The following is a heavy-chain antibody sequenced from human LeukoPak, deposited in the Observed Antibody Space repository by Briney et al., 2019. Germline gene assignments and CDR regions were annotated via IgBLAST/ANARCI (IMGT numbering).Heavy chain of an antibody. CDR3: AKDGYYYDSSGYYGP. CDR2: ISGSGGST. D-gene: IGHD3-22*01. Sequence: GGSLRLSCAASGFTVSSNYMSWVRQAPGKGLEWVSAISGSGGSTYYADSVKGRFTISRDNSKNTLYLQMNSLRAEDTAVYYCAKDGYYYDSSGYYGPWGQGTLVTVSS. V-gene: IGHV3-23*01. J-gene: IGHJ5*02. CDR1: GFTVSSNY.